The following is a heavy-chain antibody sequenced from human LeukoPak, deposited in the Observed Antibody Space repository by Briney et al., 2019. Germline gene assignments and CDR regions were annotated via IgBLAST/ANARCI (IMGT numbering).Heavy chain of an antibody. V-gene: IGHV1-69*04. CDR3: TSNSGYDQRPLDY. CDR2: IIPILGIA. CDR1: GGTFSSYA. Sequence: ASVKVSCKASGGTFSSYAISWVRQAPGHGLEWMGRIIPILGIANYAQKFQGRVTITADKSTSTAYMELSSLRSEDTAVYYCTSNSGYDQRPLDYWGQGTLVTVSS. D-gene: IGHD5-12*01. J-gene: IGHJ4*02.